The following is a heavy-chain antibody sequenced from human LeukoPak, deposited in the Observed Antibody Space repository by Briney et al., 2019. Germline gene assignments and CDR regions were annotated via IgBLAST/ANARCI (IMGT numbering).Heavy chain of an antibody. CDR1: GGSFSGYY. CDR2: INHSGST. Sequence: SETLSLTCAVYGGSFSGYYWSWIRQPPGKGLEWIGEINHSGSTNYNPSLKSRVTISVDTSKNQFSLKLSSVTAADTAVYYCAREVSIAARPNWFDPWGQGTLVTVSS. V-gene: IGHV4-34*01. D-gene: IGHD6-6*01. CDR3: AREVSIAARPNWFDP. J-gene: IGHJ5*02.